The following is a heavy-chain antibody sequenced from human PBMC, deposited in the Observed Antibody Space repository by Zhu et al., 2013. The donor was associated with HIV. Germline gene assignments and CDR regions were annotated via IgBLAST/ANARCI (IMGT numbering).Heavy chain of an antibody. J-gene: IGHJ3*02. CDR2: MNPNSGNT. V-gene: IGHV1-8*03. Sequence: QVQLVQSGAEVRKPGASVKVSCKASGYTFTGYFMHWVRRAPGQGLEWMGWMNPNSGNTGYAQKFQGRVTITRNTSISTAYMELSSLRSEDTAVYYCARDSEYCSSTSCMRAFDIWGQGTMVTVSS. CDR1: GYTFTGYF. CDR3: ARDSEYCSSTSCMRAFDI. D-gene: IGHD2-2*01.